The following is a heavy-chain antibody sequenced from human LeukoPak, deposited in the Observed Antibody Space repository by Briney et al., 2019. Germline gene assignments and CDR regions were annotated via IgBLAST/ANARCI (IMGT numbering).Heavy chain of an antibody. CDR2: IYSGGST. CDR1: GFTVSSNY. D-gene: IGHD6-13*01. J-gene: IGHJ4*02. CDR3: ARDSGIAAEGDDY. Sequence: PGGSLRLSCAASGFTVSSNYMSWVRQAPGMGLEWVSVIYSGGSTYYADSVKGRFTISRDNSKNTLYLQMNSLRAEDTAVYYCARDSGIAAEGDDYWGQGTLVTVSS. V-gene: IGHV3-53*01.